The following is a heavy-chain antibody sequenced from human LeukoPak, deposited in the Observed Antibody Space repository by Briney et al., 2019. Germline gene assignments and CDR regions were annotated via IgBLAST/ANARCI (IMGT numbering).Heavy chain of an antibody. D-gene: IGHD5-18*01. V-gene: IGHV3-23*01. J-gene: IGHJ3*02. CDR2: ISGSGGST. CDR1: GFTFSSYA. Sequence: PGRSLRLSCAASGFTFSSYAMHWVRQAPGKGLEWVSAISGSGGSTYYVDSVKGRFTISRDNSKNTLYLQMNSLRAEDTAVYYCAKDLGRRFGYSYGHDAFDIWGQGTMVTVSS. CDR3: AKDLGRRFGYSYGHDAFDI.